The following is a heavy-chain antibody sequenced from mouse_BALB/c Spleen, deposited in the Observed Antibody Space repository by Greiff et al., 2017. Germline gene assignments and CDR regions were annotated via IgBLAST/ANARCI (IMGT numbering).Heavy chain of an antibody. Sequence: TGGGLVQPKGSLKLSCAASGFTFNTNAMNWVRQAPGKGLEWVARIRSKSNNYATYYADSVKDRFTISRDDSQSMLYLQMNNLKTEDTAMYYCVRDRATATAMDYWGQGTSVTVSS. CDR3: VRDRATATAMDY. V-gene: IGHV10S3*01. CDR1: GFTFNTNA. D-gene: IGHD1-2*01. J-gene: IGHJ4*01. CDR2: IRSKSNNYAT.